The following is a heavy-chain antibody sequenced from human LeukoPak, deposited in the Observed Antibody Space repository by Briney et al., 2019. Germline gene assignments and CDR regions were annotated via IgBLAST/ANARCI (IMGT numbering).Heavy chain of an antibody. CDR1: GFTFSDYA. D-gene: IGHD4-17*01. Sequence: GGFLRLSCAASGFTFSDYAMHWVRQAPGKGLEWVAVKWYDGSNKYYADSVKGRFTISRDNSKNTLYLQMNSLRAEDTAVYYCARDFTDYGDYGAFDYWGQGTLVTVSS. CDR2: KWYDGSNK. CDR3: ARDFTDYGDYGAFDY. J-gene: IGHJ4*02. V-gene: IGHV3-33*08.